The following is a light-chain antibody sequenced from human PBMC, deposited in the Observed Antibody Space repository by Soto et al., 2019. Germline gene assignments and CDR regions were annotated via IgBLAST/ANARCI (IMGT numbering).Light chain of an antibody. CDR1: QDIKHY. V-gene: IGKV1-33*01. Sequence: DIQMTQSPSSLSASVGDRVTITCQARQDIKHYLNWYQQKPGKAPNLLIYDTSVLETGVPSRFSGSNSWTDFTFTISSLQPEDVATYYCQQYDNLPITFGQGTRLEIK. J-gene: IGKJ5*01. CDR2: DTS. CDR3: QQYDNLPIT.